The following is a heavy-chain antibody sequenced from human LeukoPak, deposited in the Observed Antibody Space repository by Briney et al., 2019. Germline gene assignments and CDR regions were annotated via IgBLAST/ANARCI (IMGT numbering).Heavy chain of an antibody. CDR2: ISRGASRT. CDR1: GFTLSDHY. V-gene: IGHV3-74*01. Sequence: GGSLRLSCAASGFTLSDHYMDWVRQAPGKGLMWVSRISRGASRTDYADSVKGRFTISRDDAKNTLYLQVNSLRVEDTGVYFCARGGSDTAMAHDYWGQGILVTVSS. CDR3: ARGGSDTAMAHDY. J-gene: IGHJ4*02. D-gene: IGHD5-18*01.